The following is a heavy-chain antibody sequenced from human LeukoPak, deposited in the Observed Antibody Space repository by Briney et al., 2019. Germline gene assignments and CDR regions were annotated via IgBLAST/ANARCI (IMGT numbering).Heavy chain of an antibody. CDR1: GFTFDDYA. J-gene: IGHJ4*02. D-gene: IGHD6-19*01. CDR2: MSWISGNI. Sequence: GRSLRLSCAASGFTFDDYAMHWVRQAAGKGLEWVSGMSWISGNIGYADSVKGRFTISRDNAKNSLYLQMNSLRAEDTALYYCAKAPLATIAVAGSGGAYYFDYWGQGTLVTVSS. V-gene: IGHV3-9*01. CDR3: AKAPLATIAVAGSGGAYYFDY.